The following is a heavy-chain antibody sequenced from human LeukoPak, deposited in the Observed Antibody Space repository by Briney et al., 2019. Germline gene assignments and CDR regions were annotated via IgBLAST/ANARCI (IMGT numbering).Heavy chain of an antibody. J-gene: IGHJ4*02. Sequence: SVKVSCKASGGTFSSYAISWVRQALGQGLEWMGGIIPIFGTANYAQKFQGRVTITADESTSTAYMELSSLRSEDTAVYYCARGRITMARGVSTPDYWGQGTLVAVSS. CDR3: ARGRITMARGVSTPDY. V-gene: IGHV1-69*13. CDR1: GGTFSSYA. D-gene: IGHD3-10*01. CDR2: IIPIFGTA.